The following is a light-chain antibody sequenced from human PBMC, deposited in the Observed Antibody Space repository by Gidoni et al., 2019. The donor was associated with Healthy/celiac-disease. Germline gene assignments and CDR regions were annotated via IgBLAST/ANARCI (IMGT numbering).Light chain of an antibody. CDR1: QSISSY. CDR2: AAS. V-gene: IGKV1-39*01. CDR3: QQSYSTPQT. Sequence: DSQMTQSPSSLSASVGDRVTITCRASQSISSYLNWYQQKPGKAPKLLIYAASSLQSGVPSRFSGSGSGTDFTLTISSLQPEDFATYYCQQSYSTPQTFGQXTKVEIK. J-gene: IGKJ1*01.